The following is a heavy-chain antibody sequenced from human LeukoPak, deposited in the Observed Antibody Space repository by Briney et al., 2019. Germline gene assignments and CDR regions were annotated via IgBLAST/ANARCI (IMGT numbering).Heavy chain of an antibody. CDR2: ISAYNGNT. Sequence: ASVKVSCKASGYTFTSYGISWVRQAPGQGLEWMGWISAYNGNTNYAQKFQGRVTITRNTSISTAYMELSSLRSEDTAVYYCARGLSPGGWFDPWGQGTLVTVSS. CDR1: GYTFTSYG. V-gene: IGHV1-18*01. J-gene: IGHJ5*02. CDR3: ARGLSPGGWFDP.